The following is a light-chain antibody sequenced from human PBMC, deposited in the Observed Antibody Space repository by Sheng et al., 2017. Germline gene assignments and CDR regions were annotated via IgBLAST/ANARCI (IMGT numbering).Light chain of an antibody. V-gene: IGLV4-69*01. CDR1: SGHSTYA. CDR2: LNSDGSH. Sequence: QLVLTQSPSASASLGASVKLTCTLSSGHSTYAIAWHQQQPEKGPRYLMKLNSDGSHYKGDGIPDRFSGSSSGAERYLTISSLQSEDEADYYCQTWDTGIRVFGGGTKLTVL. CDR3: QTWDTGIRV. J-gene: IGLJ3*02.